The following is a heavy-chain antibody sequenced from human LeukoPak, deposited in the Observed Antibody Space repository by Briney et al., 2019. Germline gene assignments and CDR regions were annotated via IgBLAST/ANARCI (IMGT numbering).Heavy chain of an antibody. D-gene: IGHD6-19*01. Sequence: GGSLRLSCTASGFTFGDYLVSWFRQAPGKGLEWIGFISGGTTEYAASVKGRFTISRDDSTSIAYLQMNSLTTEDTAVYYCSRGSGWLSVYWGQGTLVTVSS. CDR1: GFTFGDYL. CDR3: SRGSGWLSVY. J-gene: IGHJ4*02. V-gene: IGHV3-49*03. CDR2: ISGGTT.